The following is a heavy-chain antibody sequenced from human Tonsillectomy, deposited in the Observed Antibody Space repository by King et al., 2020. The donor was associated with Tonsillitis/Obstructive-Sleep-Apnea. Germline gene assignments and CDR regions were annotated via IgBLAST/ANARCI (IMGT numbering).Heavy chain of an antibody. Sequence: QLVQSGAEVKKPGASVKVSCKASGYTFTSYGISWVRQAPGQGLEGMGWISAYNGNTNYAQKLQGRVTMTTETSTSTAYMELRSLRSDDTAVYYCARMTGHYFEVVSNWFDSWGQRTLVNASS. V-gene: IGHV1-18*01. D-gene: IGHD3-9*01. CDR3: ARMTGHYFEVVSNWFDS. J-gene: IGHJ5*02. CDR2: ISAYNGNT. CDR1: GYTFTSYG.